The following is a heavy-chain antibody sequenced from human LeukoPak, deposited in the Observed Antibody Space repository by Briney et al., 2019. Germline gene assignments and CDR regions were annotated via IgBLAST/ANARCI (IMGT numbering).Heavy chain of an antibody. CDR2: KNQGGNEK. Sequence: AGGSLRLSCAASGFTFSSYWMSWVRQAPGRGLEWVASKNQGGNEKYYVDSVRGRFTISRDNAKNSLYLQMNSLRAEDTAVYYCARVLYGDFWSGYWHMWAFDIWGQGTMVTVSS. CDR1: GFTFSSYW. V-gene: IGHV3-7*01. CDR3: ARVLYGDFWSGYWHMWAFDI. D-gene: IGHD3-3*01. J-gene: IGHJ3*02.